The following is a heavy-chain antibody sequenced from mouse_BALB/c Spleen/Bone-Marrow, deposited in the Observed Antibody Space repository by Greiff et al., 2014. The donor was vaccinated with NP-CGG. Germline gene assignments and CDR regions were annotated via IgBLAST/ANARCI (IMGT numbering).Heavy chain of an antibody. CDR3: ASYYYGHYFDY. D-gene: IGHD1-1*01. V-gene: IGHV14-3*02. J-gene: IGHJ2*01. Sequence: EVQLKESGAELVKPGASVKLSCTASGFNIKDTYMHWVKQRPEQGLEWIGRIDPANGNTKYDPKFQGKATITADTSSNTAYLQLSSLTFEDTTVYYCASYYYGHYFDYWGQGTTLTVSS. CDR1: GFNIKDTY. CDR2: IDPANGNT.